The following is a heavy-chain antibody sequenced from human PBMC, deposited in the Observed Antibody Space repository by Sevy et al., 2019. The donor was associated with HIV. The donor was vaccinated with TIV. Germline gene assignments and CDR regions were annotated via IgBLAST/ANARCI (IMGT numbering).Heavy chain of an antibody. CDR1: GYTFTSYG. V-gene: IGHV1-18*01. Sequence: ASVKVSCKASGYTFTSYGISWVRQAPGQGLEWMGWISAYNGNTNYAQKLQGRVTMTTDTSTSTAYMELRSLRSDDTAVYYCARGDIVVVVGGPTLDAFDIWGQWTMVTVSS. D-gene: IGHD2-15*01. CDR2: ISAYNGNT. CDR3: ARGDIVVVVGGPTLDAFDI. J-gene: IGHJ3*02.